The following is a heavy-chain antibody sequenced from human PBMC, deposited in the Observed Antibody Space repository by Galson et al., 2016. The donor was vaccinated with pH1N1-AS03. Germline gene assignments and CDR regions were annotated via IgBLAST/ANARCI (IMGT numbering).Heavy chain of an antibody. CDR1: GYIFTGFY. V-gene: IGHV1-2*04. J-gene: IGHJ6*02. CDR2: INTDSGVT. D-gene: IGHD2-2*01. CDR3: ARDPRGPCTSATCPTTYYFGMDV. Sequence: VKVSCKASGYIFTGFYVHWVRQAPGQGLEWMGWINTDSGVTNYAQKFEAWVTMTRDTSVSTAYMELYGLKSDDTAVYYCARDPRGPCTSATCPTTYYFGMDVWGQGTTVTVSS.